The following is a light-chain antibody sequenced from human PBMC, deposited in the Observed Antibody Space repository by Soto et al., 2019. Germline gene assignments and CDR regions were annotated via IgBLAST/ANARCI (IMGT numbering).Light chain of an antibody. CDR2: AAS. J-gene: IGKJ1*01. V-gene: IGKV3-20*01. Sequence: EIVLTQSPGTLSLSPGDRVTISCRTSETISSSYFAWYQQKPGQAPRLLVYAASIKAPGIPDRFSGSGSGTDFTLTISSLDPGDFAVYYCQQFGYSLWTFGQGTKVEI. CDR3: QQFGYSLWT. CDR1: ETISSSY.